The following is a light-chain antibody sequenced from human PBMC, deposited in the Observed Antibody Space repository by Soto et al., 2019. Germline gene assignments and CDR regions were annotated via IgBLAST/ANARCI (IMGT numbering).Light chain of an antibody. Sequence: DIQMTPSPSSLSASVGDRVTITCLASQSISSYLNWYQQKPGKAPKLLIYAASSSQSGVPSRFSGSGSGTDFTLTISSLQPEDFATYYCQQSYSTPRTFGQGTKV. CDR1: QSISSY. V-gene: IGKV1-39*01. CDR3: QQSYSTPRT. CDR2: AAS. J-gene: IGKJ1*01.